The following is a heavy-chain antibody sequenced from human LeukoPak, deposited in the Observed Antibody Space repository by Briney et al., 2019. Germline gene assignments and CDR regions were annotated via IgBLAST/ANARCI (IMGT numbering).Heavy chain of an antibody. V-gene: IGHV3-48*03. CDR1: GFTFSSYE. CDR3: AELGIAMIGGV. J-gene: IGHJ6*04. D-gene: IGHD3-10*02. Sequence: GGSLRLSCAASGFTFSSYEMNWVRQAPGKGLEWVSYISSSGSTIYYADSVKDRFTISRDNAKNSLYLQMNSLRAEDTAVYYCAELGIAMIGGVWGKGTTVTISS. CDR2: ISSSGSTI.